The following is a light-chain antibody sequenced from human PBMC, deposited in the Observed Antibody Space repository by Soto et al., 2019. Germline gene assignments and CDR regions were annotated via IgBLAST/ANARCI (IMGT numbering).Light chain of an antibody. CDR3: QQYDGNSPLT. J-gene: IGKJ1*01. V-gene: IGKV1-5*03. Sequence: DVQMTKSPSTLSASIGDRVTITCRASQSIDQWLAWFQPKPWKAPKVLIYKASTLKSGVPSRFSARGSGTEFTLTISSLQPDEFATYYCQQYDGNSPLTFGRGTKVEI. CDR2: KAS. CDR1: QSIDQW.